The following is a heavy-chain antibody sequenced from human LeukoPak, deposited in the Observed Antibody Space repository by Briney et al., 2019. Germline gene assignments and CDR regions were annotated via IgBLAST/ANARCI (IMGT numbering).Heavy chain of an antibody. CDR2: IYYSGST. J-gene: IGHJ4*02. Sequence: SETLSLTCTVSGGSISSSSYYWGWIRQPPGKGLEWIGSIYYSGSTYYNPSLKSRVTISVDTSKNQFSLKLSSVTAADTAVYYCARAQNWGLFDYWGQGTLVTVSS. V-gene: IGHV4-39*01. D-gene: IGHD7-27*01. CDR1: GGSISSSSYY. CDR3: ARAQNWGLFDY.